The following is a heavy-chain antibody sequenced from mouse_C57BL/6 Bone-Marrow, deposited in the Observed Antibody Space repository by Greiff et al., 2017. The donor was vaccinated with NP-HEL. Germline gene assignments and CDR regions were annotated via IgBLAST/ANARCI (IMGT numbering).Heavy chain of an antibody. J-gene: IGHJ2*01. CDR2: IDPSDSET. CDR1: GYTFTSYW. V-gene: IGHV1-52*01. D-gene: IGHD1-1*01. CDR3: ARLSTTVVAFDY. Sequence: VQLQQPGAELVRPGSSVKLSCKASGYTFTSYWMHWVKQRPIQGLEWIGNIDPSDSETHYNQKFKDKATLTVDKASSTAYMQLSSLTSEDSAVYYCARLSTTVVAFDYWGQGTTLTVSS.